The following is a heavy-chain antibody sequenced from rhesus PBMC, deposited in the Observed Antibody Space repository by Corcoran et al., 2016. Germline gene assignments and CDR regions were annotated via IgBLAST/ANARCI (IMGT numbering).Heavy chain of an antibody. CDR3: ARAAGYSYSYFDY. V-gene: IGHV4-169*01. CDR1: GGSISSSY. J-gene: IGHJ4*01. CDR2: IYGSGSST. D-gene: IGHD5-12*01. Sequence: QLQLQESGPGLVKPSETLSVTCAVSGGSISSSYWSWIRQAPGKGLEWIGYIYGSGSSTNYNPSLKIRVTLSVDTSKTQLSLKLSSVTTADTAVYYCARAAGYSYSYFDYWGQGVLVTVSS.